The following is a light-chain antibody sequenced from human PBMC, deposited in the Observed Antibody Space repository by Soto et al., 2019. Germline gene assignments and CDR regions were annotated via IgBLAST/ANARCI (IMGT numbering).Light chain of an antibody. CDR1: QSVSSSY. CDR3: QQYDGSPLT. Sequence: EIVLTQSPGTLSLSPGERATLSCRASQSVSSSYLAWYQQKPGQAPRLLIYGASSRATGIPDRFSCSESGTDFTLTISRLEPEDFAVYYCQQYDGSPLTFGGGTKVEIK. J-gene: IGKJ4*01. V-gene: IGKV3-20*01. CDR2: GAS.